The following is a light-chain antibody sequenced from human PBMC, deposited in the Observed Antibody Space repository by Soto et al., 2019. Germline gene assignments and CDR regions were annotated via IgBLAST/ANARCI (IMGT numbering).Light chain of an antibody. CDR3: QEYNTNSLT. V-gene: IGKV1-5*03. CDR2: NTS. J-gene: IGKJ1*01. Sequence: IKMTQSPSTLSASVGDTVTITCRASESIYSWLAWYKQMRGKAPQLLIYNTSTLQSGVAPRFSGSGSGADYPLTITILQPDDFATYYCQEYNTNSLTFGQGTRV. CDR1: ESIYSW.